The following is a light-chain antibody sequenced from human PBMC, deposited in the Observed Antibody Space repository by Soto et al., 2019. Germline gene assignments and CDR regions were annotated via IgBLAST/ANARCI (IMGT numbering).Light chain of an antibody. V-gene: IGLV2-8*01. CDR1: SSDIGAYNY. CDR3: SSYAGNSNLV. J-gene: IGLJ2*01. CDR2: QVS. Sequence: QSAPTQPPSASGSPVQSVTIACTGTSSDIGAYNYVSWYQQHPGKAPKVIIYQVSKRPSGVSDRFSASKSGNTASLTVSGLQTEDEADYYCSSYAGNSNLVFGGGTKLTVL.